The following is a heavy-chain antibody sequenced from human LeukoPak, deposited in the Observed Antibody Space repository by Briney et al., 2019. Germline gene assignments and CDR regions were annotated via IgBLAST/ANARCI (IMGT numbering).Heavy chain of an antibody. CDR3: ARDRIAVAGILDY. D-gene: IGHD6-19*01. J-gene: IGHJ4*02. Sequence: PGGSLRLSCAASGFTFSDYYMSWIRQAPGKGLEWVAVISYDGSNKYYADSVKGRFTISRDNSKNTLYLQMNSLRAEDTAVYYCARDRIAVAGILDYWGQGTLVTVSS. CDR2: ISYDGSNK. V-gene: IGHV3-30*03. CDR1: GFTFSDYY.